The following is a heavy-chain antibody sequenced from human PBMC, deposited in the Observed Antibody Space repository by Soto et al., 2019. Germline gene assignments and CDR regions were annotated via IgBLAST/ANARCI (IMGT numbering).Heavy chain of an antibody. CDR1: GFTFSHYG. D-gene: IGHD2-8*01. CDR3: AKVITESTNLDY. J-gene: IGHJ4*02. CDR2: ISSDGGVT. V-gene: IGHV3-30*18. Sequence: GGSLRLSCAASGFTFSHYGMHWVRQAPGKGLEWVAVISSDGGVTYYADSVKGRFTISRDNSKNTLYLHMSSLRPEDTAIYYCAKVITESTNLDYWDQGTLVTVSS.